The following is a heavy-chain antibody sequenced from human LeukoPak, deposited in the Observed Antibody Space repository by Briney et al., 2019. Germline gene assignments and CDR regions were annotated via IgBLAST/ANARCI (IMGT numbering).Heavy chain of an antibody. CDR1: GFTFSAYS. CDR3: AKLLAAAGYADY. CDR2: ISSSSSTI. Sequence: PGGSLRLSCAASGFTFSAYSMNWVRQAPGKGLEWVSYISSSSSTIFYADSVKGRFTISRDNAKNSLYLQMNSLRAEVTAVYYCAKLLAAAGYADYWGQVTLVTVSS. J-gene: IGHJ4*02. D-gene: IGHD6-13*01. V-gene: IGHV3-48*04.